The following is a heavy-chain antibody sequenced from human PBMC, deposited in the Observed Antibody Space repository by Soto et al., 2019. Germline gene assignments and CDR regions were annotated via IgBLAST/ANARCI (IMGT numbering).Heavy chain of an antibody. CDR1: GFTFSGSA. CDR3: TRHRERGYSYGFRYYYYMDV. J-gene: IGHJ6*03. D-gene: IGHD5-18*01. V-gene: IGHV3-73*01. Sequence: GGSLRLSCAASGFTFSGSAMHWVRQASGKGLEWVGRIRSKANSYATAYAASVKGRFTISRDDSKNTAYLQMNSLKTEDTAVYYCTRHRERGYSYGFRYYYYMDVWGKGTTVTVSS. CDR2: IRSKANSYAT.